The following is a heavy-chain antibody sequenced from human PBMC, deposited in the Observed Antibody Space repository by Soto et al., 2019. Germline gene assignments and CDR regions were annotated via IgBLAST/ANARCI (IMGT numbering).Heavy chain of an antibody. Sequence: QVRLQQWGTGLLKSSETLSLTCAVYGGSFSGYYRSWLRQPPGKGLEWIGEINHSGSTNYNPSLKSRVTISVDTSKNQFSLKVTSVTAADTAVYYCATANWSHHYFDPWGQGTLVTVSS. D-gene: IGHD1-1*01. CDR3: ATANWSHHYFDP. V-gene: IGHV4-34*01. CDR2: INHSGST. CDR1: GGSFSGYY. J-gene: IGHJ5*02.